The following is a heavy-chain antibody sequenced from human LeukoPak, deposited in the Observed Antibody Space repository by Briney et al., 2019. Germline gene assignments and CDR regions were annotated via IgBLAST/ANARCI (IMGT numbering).Heavy chain of an antibody. V-gene: IGHV3-20*04. CDR2: INWNGGST. D-gene: IGHD3-10*01. J-gene: IGHJ4*02. CDR3: ARNYYGSGSYYNVGY. CDR1: GFTFDDYG. Sequence: PGGSLRLSCAASGFTFDDYGVSWVRQAPGKGLEWVSGINWNGGSTGYADSVKGRFTISRDNAKNSLYLQMNSLRAEDTALYYCARNYYGSGSYYNVGYWGQGTLVTVSS.